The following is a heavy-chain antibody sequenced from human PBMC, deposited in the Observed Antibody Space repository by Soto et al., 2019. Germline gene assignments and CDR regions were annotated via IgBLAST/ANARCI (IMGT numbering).Heavy chain of an antibody. CDR1: GFTLSDHY. CDR2: TRNKANSYTT. Sequence: EVQLVESGGGLVQPGGSLRLSCAASGFTLSDHYVDWVRQAPGKGLEWVGRTRNKANSYTTEYAASVKGRFAISRDDSKNSLYLQMISLTTEDTAVYSCARAWYSATYYVDYWGQGTLVTVSS. CDR3: ARAWYSATYYVDY. D-gene: IGHD1-26*01. V-gene: IGHV3-72*01. J-gene: IGHJ4*02.